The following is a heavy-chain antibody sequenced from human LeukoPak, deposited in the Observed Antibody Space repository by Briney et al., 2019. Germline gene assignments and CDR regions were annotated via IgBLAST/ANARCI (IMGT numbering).Heavy chain of an antibody. CDR2: INPNSGGT. D-gene: IGHD7-27*01. CDR1: GGTFTGYY. Sequence: ASVKVSCKASGGTFTGYYMHWVRQAPGQGLEWMGRINPNSGGTNYAQKFQGRVTMTRDTSISTAYMELSRLRSDDTAVYYCARLVITGDIDYWGQGTLVTVSS. CDR3: ARLVITGDIDY. J-gene: IGHJ4*02. V-gene: IGHV1-2*06.